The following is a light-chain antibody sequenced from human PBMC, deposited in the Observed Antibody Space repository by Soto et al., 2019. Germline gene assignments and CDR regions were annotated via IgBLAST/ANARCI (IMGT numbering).Light chain of an antibody. J-gene: IGLJ3*02. CDR3: SSYAGSNLWV. CDR1: SSDVGNYKY. V-gene: IGLV2-8*01. CDR2: EVS. Sequence: QSALTQSPSASGSPGQSVTISCTGTSSDVGNYKYVSWYQQHPGKAPKLMIYEVSKRPSGVPDRFSGSTSGNTASLTVSGLQVEDEADYYCSSYAGSNLWVFGGGTKLTVL.